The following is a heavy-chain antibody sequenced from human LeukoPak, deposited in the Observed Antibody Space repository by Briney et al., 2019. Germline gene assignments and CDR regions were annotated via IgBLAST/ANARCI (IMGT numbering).Heavy chain of an antibody. Sequence: ASVTVSCKASGGTFSSYAISWVRQAPGQGLEWMGGIIPIFGTANYAQKFQGRVTITTDESTSTAYMELSSLRSEDTAVYYCARSLLGSSKGYYYYYYMDVWGKVTTVTVSS. J-gene: IGHJ6*03. CDR1: GGTFSSYA. V-gene: IGHV1-69*05. CDR2: IIPIFGTA. D-gene: IGHD3-16*01. CDR3: ARSLLGSSKGYYYYYYMDV.